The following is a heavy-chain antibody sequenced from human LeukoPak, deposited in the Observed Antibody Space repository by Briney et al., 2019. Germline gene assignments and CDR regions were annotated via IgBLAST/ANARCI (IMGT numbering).Heavy chain of an antibody. V-gene: IGHV3-64D*06. CDR2: ISSNRGNT. Sequence: GGSLRLSCSASGFTFRRYAMHWVRQAPGKGLEYISGISSNRGNTDHADSVKGRFTISRDNSKSTLYLQMSSLRPEDTAVYYCIKDAGYSAYDSLDSWGQGTLVTVSS. D-gene: IGHD5-12*01. CDR1: GFTFRRYA. CDR3: IKDAGYSAYDSLDS. J-gene: IGHJ4*02.